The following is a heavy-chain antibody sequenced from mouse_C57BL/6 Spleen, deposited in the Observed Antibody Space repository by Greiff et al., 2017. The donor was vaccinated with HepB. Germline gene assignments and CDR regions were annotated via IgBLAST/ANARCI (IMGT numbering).Heavy chain of an antibody. Sequence: EVKLVESGGDLVKPGGSLKLSCAASGFTFSSYGMSWVRQTPDKRLEWVATISSGGSYTYYPDSVKGRFTISRDNAKNTLYLQMSSLKSEDTVMYYCARDGYYVVTMGYFDYWGQGTTLTVSS. CDR3: ARDGYYVVTMGYFDY. J-gene: IGHJ2*01. CDR1: GFTFSSYG. CDR2: ISSGGSYT. D-gene: IGHD2-3*01. V-gene: IGHV5-6*01.